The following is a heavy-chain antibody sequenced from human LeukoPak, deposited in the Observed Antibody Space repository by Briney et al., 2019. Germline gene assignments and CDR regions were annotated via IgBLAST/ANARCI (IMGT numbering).Heavy chain of an antibody. CDR3: ARVTVKDY. CDR1: GGSFSGYY. J-gene: IGHJ4*02. Sequence: PSETLSLTCAVYGGSFSGYYWSWIRQPPGKGLEWIGEINHSGSTNYNPSLKSRVTISVDTSKNQFSLKLSSVTAADTAVYYCARVTVKDYWGQGTLVTVSS. D-gene: IGHD4-17*01. CDR2: INHSGST. V-gene: IGHV4-34*01.